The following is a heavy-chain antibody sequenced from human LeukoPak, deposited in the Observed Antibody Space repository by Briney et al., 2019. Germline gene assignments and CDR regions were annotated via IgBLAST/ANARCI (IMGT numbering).Heavy chain of an antibody. CDR2: TNHSGST. CDR3: ARSYDSSGYYYFHYFDY. J-gene: IGHJ4*02. D-gene: IGHD3-22*01. Sequence: SETLSLTCAVYGGSFSGYYWSWIRQPPGKGLEWIGETNHSGSTNYNPSLKSRVTMSVDTSKNQFSLKLSSVTAADTAVYYCARSYDSSGYYYFHYFDYWGQGTLVTVSS. CDR1: GGSFSGYY. V-gene: IGHV4-34*01.